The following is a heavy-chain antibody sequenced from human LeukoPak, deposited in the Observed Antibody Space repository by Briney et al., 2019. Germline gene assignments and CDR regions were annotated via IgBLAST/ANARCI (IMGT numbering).Heavy chain of an antibody. Sequence: SETLSLTCTVSGGSISSYYWSWIRQPPGKGLEWIGYIYYSGGTKYNPSLTSRVTISVDTSKNHFSLKLSSVIAADTAVYYCARHVGKWGFDFWGQGTMVTVSS. J-gene: IGHJ3*01. CDR2: IYYSGGT. V-gene: IGHV4-59*08. D-gene: IGHD1-26*01. CDR1: GGSISSYY. CDR3: ARHVGKWGFDF.